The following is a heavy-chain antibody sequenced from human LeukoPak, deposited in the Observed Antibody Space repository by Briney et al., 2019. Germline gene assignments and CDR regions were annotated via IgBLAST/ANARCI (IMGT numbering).Heavy chain of an antibody. CDR2: FHYSGTP. J-gene: IGHJ4*02. CDR3: AREEYFQDSNGYSYYFHS. CDR1: DDSISTNSYY. V-gene: IGHV4-39*02. D-gene: IGHD3-22*01. Sequence: AETLTLTCTVSDDSISTNSYYWNWIRQPPGKGLEWVASFHYSGTPYYSPSLNSRISIFLDTSKRQFSLKLRSVTASDTAVYYCAREEYFQDSNGYSYYFHSWGQGSLVTVSS.